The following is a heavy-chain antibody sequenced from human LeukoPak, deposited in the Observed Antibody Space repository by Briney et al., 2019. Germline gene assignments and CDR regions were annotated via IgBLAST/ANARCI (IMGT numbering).Heavy chain of an antibody. CDR3: AKGRSSTSSYDY. J-gene: IGHJ4*02. D-gene: IGHD2-2*01. CDR2: SGSGGSA. Sequence: GGSLRLSCAASGFTFSDHAMSWVRQAPGKGLEWVSFSGSGGSAYYPDSVKGRFTISRDKSKDTVFPQMNSLRAEDTAVYFCAKGRSSTSSYDYWGQGTLVTVSS. V-gene: IGHV3-23*01. CDR1: GFTFSDHA.